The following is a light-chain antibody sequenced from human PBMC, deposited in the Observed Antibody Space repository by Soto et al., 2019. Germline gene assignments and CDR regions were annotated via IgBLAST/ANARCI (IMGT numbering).Light chain of an antibody. J-gene: IGKJ1*01. CDR2: GAS. V-gene: IGKV3-20*01. CDR1: ESLPRGS. Sequence: EIVLTQSPDTLSLSPGERATLSCRASESLPRGSLAWYQQTPGQSPRLLIHGASSRATGIPDRFSGSGSGTDFTLTISRLEPEDFAVYWCQQYARSPWTFGQGTKVEIK. CDR3: QQYARSPWT.